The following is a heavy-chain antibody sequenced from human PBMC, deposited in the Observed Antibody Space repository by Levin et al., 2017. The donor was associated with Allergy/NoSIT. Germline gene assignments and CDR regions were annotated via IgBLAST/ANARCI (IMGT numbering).Heavy chain of an antibody. CDR3: AKRGALDV. CDR2: ISPSSSDI. V-gene: IGHV3-21*05. Sequence: GGSLSLSCAASGFTFSTHSMSWVRQTPRKGLEWVSYISPSSSDIYYADSVKGRFTISRDNAKNSLYLQMDSLRADDAAVYYCAKRGALDVWGQGTTVTVSS. J-gene: IGHJ6*02. D-gene: IGHD3-16*01. CDR1: GFTFSTHS.